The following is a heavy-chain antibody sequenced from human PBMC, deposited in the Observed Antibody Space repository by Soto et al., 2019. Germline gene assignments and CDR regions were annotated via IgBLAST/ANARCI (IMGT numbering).Heavy chain of an antibody. D-gene: IGHD5-12*01. CDR1: GFTFDDYA. CDR2: ISWNSGSI. CDR3: AKDLRGYSGYAHFDY. V-gene: IGHV3-9*01. Sequence: PGGSLRLSCAASGFTFDDYAMHWVRQAPGKGLEWVSGISWNSGSIGYADSVKGRFTISRDNAKNSLYLQMNSLRAEDTALYYCAKDLRGYSGYAHFDYWGQGTLVTVPQ. J-gene: IGHJ4*02.